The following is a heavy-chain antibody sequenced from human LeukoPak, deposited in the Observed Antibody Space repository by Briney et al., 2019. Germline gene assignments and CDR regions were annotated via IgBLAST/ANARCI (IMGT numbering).Heavy chain of an antibody. CDR1: GGSISRYY. D-gene: IGHD6-19*01. CDR2: MYYSGST. Sequence: PSETLSLTCTVSGGSISRYYWSWIRRPPGKGLEWIGFMYYSGSTNYNPSLKSRVTISIDTSKNQFSLKLSSVTAADTAMYYCATYSSGSFDYWGQGTLVTASS. V-gene: IGHV4-59*01. J-gene: IGHJ4*02. CDR3: ATYSSGSFDY.